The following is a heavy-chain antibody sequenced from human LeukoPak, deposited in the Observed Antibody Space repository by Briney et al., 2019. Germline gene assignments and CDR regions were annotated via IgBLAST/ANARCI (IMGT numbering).Heavy chain of an antibody. CDR1: GGSFSGYY. J-gene: IGHJ4*02. Sequence: SETLSLTCAVYGGSFSGYYWSWIRQPPGMGMEWIGEINHSGSTNYNPSLKSRVTISVDTSKNQFSLKLSSVTAADTAVYYCASRSGLLWFGEFNYWGQGTLVTVSS. CDR3: ASRSGLLWFGEFNY. D-gene: IGHD3-10*01. CDR2: INHSGST. V-gene: IGHV4-34*01.